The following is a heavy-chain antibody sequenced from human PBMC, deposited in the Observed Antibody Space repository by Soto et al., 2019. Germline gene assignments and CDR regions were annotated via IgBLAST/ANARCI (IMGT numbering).Heavy chain of an antibody. Sequence: GRSLRLSCAASGYNFSSYAMSWVRKPPGKGLEWVSAISGRGGITDYADSVKGRFTISRDNAKNTLYLQMNSLRAEDTAVYDCANAGNMASDALEILGRGTLVTVSS. CDR3: ANAGNMASDALEI. J-gene: IGHJ3*02. V-gene: IGHV3-23*01. D-gene: IGHD3-10*01. CDR2: ISGRGGIT. CDR1: GYNFSSYA.